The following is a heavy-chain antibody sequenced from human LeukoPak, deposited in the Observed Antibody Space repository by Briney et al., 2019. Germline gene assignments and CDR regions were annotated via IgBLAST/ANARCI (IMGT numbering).Heavy chain of an antibody. CDR3: ARVLSYGSNPRNEFDY. J-gene: IGHJ4*02. V-gene: IGHV3-21*01. D-gene: IGHD5-18*01. CDR2: ISSSSSYI. Sequence: GGSLRLSCAASGFTFSSYSMNWVRQAPGKGLEWVSSISSSSSYIYYADSVKGRFTISRDNAKNSLYLQMNSLRAEDTAVYYCARVLSYGSNPRNEFDYWGQGTLVTVSS. CDR1: GFTFSSYS.